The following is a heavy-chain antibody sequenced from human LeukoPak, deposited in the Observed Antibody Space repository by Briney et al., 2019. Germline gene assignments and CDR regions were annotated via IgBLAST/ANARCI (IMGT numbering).Heavy chain of an antibody. CDR3: ASPLYDFWSPYGMDV. Sequence: AGGSLRLSCAASGFTFSSYWMSWVRQAPGKGLEWVANIKQDGSEKYYVDSVKGRFTISRDNAKNSLYLQMNSLRAEDTAVYYCASPLYDFWSPYGMDVWGQGTTVTVSS. J-gene: IGHJ6*02. V-gene: IGHV3-7*03. CDR1: GFTFSSYW. D-gene: IGHD3-3*01. CDR2: IKQDGSEK.